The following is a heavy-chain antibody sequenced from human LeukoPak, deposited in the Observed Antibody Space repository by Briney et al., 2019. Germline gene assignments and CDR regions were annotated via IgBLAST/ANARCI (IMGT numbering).Heavy chain of an antibody. CDR2: IYYSGST. CDR1: GGSISSSSYY. J-gene: IGHJ5*02. V-gene: IGHV4-39*07. Sequence: SETLSLTCTVSGGSISSSSYYWGWISQPPGKGLAWIGSIYYSGSTYYNPSLKSRVTISVDTSKNQFSLKLSSVTAADTAVYYCARYVETYYDILTGYSWGQGTLVTVSS. CDR3: ARYVETYYDILTGYS. D-gene: IGHD3-9*01.